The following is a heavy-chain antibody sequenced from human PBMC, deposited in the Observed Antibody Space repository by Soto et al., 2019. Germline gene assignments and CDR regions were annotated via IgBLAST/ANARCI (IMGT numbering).Heavy chain of an antibody. Sequence: EVQLVESGGGLVQPGGSLRLSCAASGFSFSSFEMNWVRQAPRKGLQWVSYISSSSTTIYYADSVKGRFTISRDNARKSLYLQMDSLRAEDTAVYYCARDRPRFGDSDYGMDVWGQATTVTVSS. CDR3: ARDRPRFGDSDYGMDV. D-gene: IGHD3-10*01. CDR2: ISSSSTTI. V-gene: IGHV3-48*03. J-gene: IGHJ6*02. CDR1: GFSFSSFE.